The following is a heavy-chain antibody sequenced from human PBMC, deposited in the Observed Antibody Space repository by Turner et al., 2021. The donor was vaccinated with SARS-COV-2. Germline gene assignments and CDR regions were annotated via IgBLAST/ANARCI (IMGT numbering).Heavy chain of an antibody. V-gene: IGHV3-30*04. CDR3: AREMSVRDGYNYWSYYFDY. J-gene: IGHJ4*02. CDR2: ISYDGSNK. CDR1: GFTFNNYA. Sequence: VQLVESGGGVVQPGRSLRRACAASGFTFNNYAMHWVRQAPGKGLEWVAVISYDGSNKYYADSVKGRFTISRDNSKNTLYLQMNSLRDEDTAVYYCAREMSVRDGYNYWSYYFDYWGQGTLVTVSS. D-gene: IGHD5-12*01.